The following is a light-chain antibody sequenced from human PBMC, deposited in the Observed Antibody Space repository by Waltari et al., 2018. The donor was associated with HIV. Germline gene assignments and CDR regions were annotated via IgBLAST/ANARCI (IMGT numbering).Light chain of an antibody. CDR3: QSGDKGRTHSVV. J-gene: IGLJ2*01. CDR1: VLPDQY. CDR2: KDH. Sequence: SSELIQPPSQSVSPGQTARIPCSGDVLPDQYVYWYQQRPGQAPLLVIYKDHDRPSGIPERFSGSSSGTKATLTITGVQPEDEADYYCQSGDKGRTHSVVFGGGTKLTVL. V-gene: IGLV3-25*03.